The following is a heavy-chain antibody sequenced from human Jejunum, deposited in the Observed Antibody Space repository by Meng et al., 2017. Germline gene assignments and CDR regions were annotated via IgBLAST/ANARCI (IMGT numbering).Heavy chain of an antibody. CDR3: AKATCLPGTVTTDF. CDR2: INRSGGDT. Sequence: EVQLLESGGGLVQPGGSLRLSCAASGFTFSNYAMSWVRQAPGEGLEWVSGINRSGGDTYYADSVKGRFTISRDNSKNTLYLQMDSLRAEDTVIYYCAKATCLPGTVTTDFWGQGTLVTVSS. V-gene: IGHV3-23*01. J-gene: IGHJ4*02. D-gene: IGHD4-17*01. CDR1: GFTFSNYA.